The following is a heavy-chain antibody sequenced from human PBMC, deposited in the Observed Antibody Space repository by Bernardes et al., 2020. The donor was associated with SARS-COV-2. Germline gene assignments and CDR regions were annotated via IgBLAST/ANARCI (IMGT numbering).Heavy chain of an antibody. J-gene: IGHJ5*02. CDR2: INTDGSRT. CDR3: LRGGSGSSYGQFDP. CDR1: GFSFSRCC. Sequence: GGSLRLSCAASGFSFSRCCMHWVRQAPGKGLVWVSRINTDGSRTDYADSMKGRFTISRDNARNTLYLQINSLRADETAVYYCLRGGSGSSYGQFDPWGQGILVTVSS. D-gene: IGHD5-18*01. V-gene: IGHV3-74*01.